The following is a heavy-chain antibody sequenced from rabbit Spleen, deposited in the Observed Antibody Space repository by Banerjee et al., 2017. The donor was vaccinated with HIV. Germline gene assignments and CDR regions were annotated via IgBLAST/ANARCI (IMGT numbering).Heavy chain of an antibody. Sequence: VESGGGLVKPGASLTLTCTASGFSFSSSYDMCWVRQAPGKGLEWIACINTYTDKGVYATWAKGRFTISSHNAQNTLYLQLNSLTVADTATYFCARGGGNIGDGFNLWGQGTLVTVS. CDR1: GFSFSSSYD. CDR2: INTYTDKG. D-gene: IGHD2-1*01. CDR3: ARGGGNIGDGFNL. J-gene: IGHJ4*01. V-gene: IGHV1S40*01.